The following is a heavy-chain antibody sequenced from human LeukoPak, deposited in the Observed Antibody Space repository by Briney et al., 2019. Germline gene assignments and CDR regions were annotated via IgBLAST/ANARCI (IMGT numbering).Heavy chain of an antibody. J-gene: IGHJ5*02. CDR2: IYTSGST. CDR1: GGSISSNY. V-gene: IGHV4-4*07. CDR3: AGSGSYHSNWFDP. Sequence: PSETLSLTCTVSGGSISSNYWSWIRQPAGKGLEWIGRIYTSGSTNYNPSLKSRVTMSVDTSKNQFSLKLSSVTAADTAVYYCAGSGSYHSNWFDPWGQGTLVTVSS. D-gene: IGHD3-10*01.